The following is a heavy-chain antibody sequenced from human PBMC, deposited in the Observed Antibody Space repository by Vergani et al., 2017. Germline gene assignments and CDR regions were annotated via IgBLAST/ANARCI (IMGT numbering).Heavy chain of an antibody. CDR1: GFAFYNYA. CDR3: ARADDILLGVVQWFDT. J-gene: IGHJ5*02. V-gene: IGHV3-21*01. Sequence: DVQMTESGGGLVKSGGSLRLSCTISGFAFYNYAMSWVRQAPGKGLEWVASISANSKSIYVADSLQGRFTVSRENARNSVFLQMHSLRPEDTAVYYCARADDILLGVVQWFDTWGQGTLVTVSS. CDR2: ISANSKSI. D-gene: IGHD3-9*01.